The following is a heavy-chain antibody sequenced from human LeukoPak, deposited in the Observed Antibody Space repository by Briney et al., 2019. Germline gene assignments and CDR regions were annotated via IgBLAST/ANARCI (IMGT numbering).Heavy chain of an antibody. CDR3: AKTRGWRVEKAFDI. Sequence: PGGSLRLSCAASGFTFDDYAMHWVRQAPGKGLEWVSGISWNSGSIGYADSVKGRFTISRDNSKNTLYLQMNSLRAEDTAVYYCAKTRGWRVEKAFDIWGQGTMVTVSS. J-gene: IGHJ3*02. CDR1: GFTFDDYA. CDR2: ISWNSGSI. D-gene: IGHD6-19*01. V-gene: IGHV3-9*01.